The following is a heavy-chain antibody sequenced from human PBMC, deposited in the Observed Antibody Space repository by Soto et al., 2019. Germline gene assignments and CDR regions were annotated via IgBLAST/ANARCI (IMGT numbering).Heavy chain of an antibody. Sequence: ASVKVSCKASGFTFTSSAMQWVRQARGQRLEWIGWIVVGSGNTNYAQKFQERVTITRDMSTSTAYMELSSLRSEDTAVYYCAADSGHDYSNPTLYYYYYMDVWGKGTTVTVSS. CDR3: AADSGHDYSNPTLYYYYYMDV. V-gene: IGHV1-58*02. J-gene: IGHJ6*03. CDR1: GFTFTSSA. CDR2: IVVGSGNT. D-gene: IGHD4-4*01.